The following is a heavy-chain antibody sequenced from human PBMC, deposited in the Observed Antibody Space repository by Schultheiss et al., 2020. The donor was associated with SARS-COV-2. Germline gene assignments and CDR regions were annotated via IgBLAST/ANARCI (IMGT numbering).Heavy chain of an antibody. V-gene: IGHV3-64D*06. D-gene: IGHD2-2*01. CDR3: VNGYCSSSSCYWVDFDY. CDR2: ISTNGGNT. J-gene: IGHJ4*02. CDR1: GFTFSSYD. Sequence: GGSLRLSCVASGFTFSSYDMHWVRQAPGKGLEYVSAISTNGGNTYYADSVKGRFTISRDNSKNTLYLQMSSLRPEDTAVYYCVNGYCSSSSCYWVDFDYWGQGTLVTVSS.